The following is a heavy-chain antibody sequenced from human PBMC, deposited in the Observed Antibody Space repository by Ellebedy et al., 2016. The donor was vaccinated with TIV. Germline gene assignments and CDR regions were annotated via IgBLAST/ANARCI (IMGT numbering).Heavy chain of an antibody. J-gene: IGHJ3*01. CDR1: GHTFTTYG. CDR2: INTGNGNT. D-gene: IGHD5/OR15-5a*01. V-gene: IGHV1-3*04. Sequence: ASVKVSCXASGHTFTTYGIHWVRQAPGQGLEWMGWINTGNGNTKYSPSFQGRVTITSDTSATTAYMELSSLRSEDTAVYYCVRGAVYHALDVWGQGTMVTVSS. CDR3: VRGAVYHALDV.